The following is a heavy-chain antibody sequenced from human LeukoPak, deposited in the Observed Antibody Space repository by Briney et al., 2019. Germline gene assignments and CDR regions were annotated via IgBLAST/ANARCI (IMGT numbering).Heavy chain of an antibody. CDR1: GGSISSSSYY. Sequence: ETLSLTCTVSGGSISSSSYYWGWVRQPPGKGLEWIGSIYYSGSTYYNPSLKSRVTISVDTSKNQFSLKLSSVTAADTAVYYCARGQPDIVVVPAPLDYWGQGTLVTVSS. J-gene: IGHJ4*02. CDR3: ARGQPDIVVVPAPLDY. D-gene: IGHD2-2*01. V-gene: IGHV4-39*07. CDR2: IYYSGST.